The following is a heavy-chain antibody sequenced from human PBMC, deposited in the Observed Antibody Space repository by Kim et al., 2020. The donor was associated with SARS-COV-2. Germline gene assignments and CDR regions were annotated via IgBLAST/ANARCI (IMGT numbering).Heavy chain of an antibody. V-gene: IGHV4-34*01. D-gene: IGHD3-10*01. CDR3: ARGPLLLWFGELPTYFDY. CDR1: GGSFSGYY. Sequence: SETLSLTCAVYGGSFSGYYWSWIRQPPGKGLEWIGEINHSGSTNYNPSLKSRVTISVDTSKNQFSLKLSSVTTADTAVYYCARGPLLLWFGELPTYFDYWGQGTLVTVSS. CDR2: INHSGST. J-gene: IGHJ4*02.